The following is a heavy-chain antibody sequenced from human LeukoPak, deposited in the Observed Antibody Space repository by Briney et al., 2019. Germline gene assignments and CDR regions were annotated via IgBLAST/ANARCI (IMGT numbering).Heavy chain of an antibody. J-gene: IGHJ5*02. Sequence: SETLSLTCTVSGDSIRSYSWSWIRQPPGRGLEWIGYISYSGSTKYNPSFKSRVAISGDTSKNQFSLKMTSVTAADTAMYYCARNAVAGQHNWFDPWGQGLRVTASS. CDR2: ISYSGST. D-gene: IGHD6-13*01. V-gene: IGHV4-59*01. CDR3: ARNAVAGQHNWFDP. CDR1: GDSIRSYS.